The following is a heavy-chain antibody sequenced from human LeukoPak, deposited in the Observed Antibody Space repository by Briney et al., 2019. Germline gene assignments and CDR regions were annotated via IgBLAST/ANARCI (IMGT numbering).Heavy chain of an antibody. CDR3: ARANGYCSGGSCYGVYFDY. CDR2: IYYSGST. D-gene: IGHD2-15*01. Sequence: SETLSLTCTVSGGSISSGGYYWSWIRQHPGKGLEWIGYIYYSGSTYYDPSLKSRVTISVDTSKNQFSLKLSSVTAADTAVYYCARANGYCSGGSCYGVYFDYWGQGTLVTVSS. CDR1: GGSISSGGYY. J-gene: IGHJ4*02. V-gene: IGHV4-31*03.